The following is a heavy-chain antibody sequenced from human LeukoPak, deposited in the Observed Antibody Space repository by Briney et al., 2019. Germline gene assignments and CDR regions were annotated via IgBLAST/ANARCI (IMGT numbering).Heavy chain of an antibody. J-gene: IGHJ5*02. V-gene: IGHV1-8*01. CDR3: ARGPRNDP. CDR2: VHPNGGNT. Sequence: GASVKDSCKTSGYPFTPWEINWVRQAAGQGLEWKGWVHPNGGNTAYTQKFQGRVTMTRDTSISTAYMELSGLTSDDTAVYFCARGPRNDPWGQGTLVTVSS. D-gene: IGHD1-14*01. CDR1: GYPFTPWE.